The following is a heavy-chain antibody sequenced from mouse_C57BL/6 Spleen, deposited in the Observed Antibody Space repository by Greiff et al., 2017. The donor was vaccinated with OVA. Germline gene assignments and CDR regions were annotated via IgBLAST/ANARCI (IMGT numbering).Heavy chain of an antibody. J-gene: IGHJ1*03. CDR1: GYTFTDYN. Sequence: VQLKQSGPELVKPGASVKIPCKASGYTFTDYNMDWVKQSHGKSLEWIGDINPNNGGTIYNQKFKGKATLTVDKSSSTAYMELRSLTSEDTAVYYCARNYEGYFDVWGTGTTVTVSS. CDR3: ARNYEGYFDV. V-gene: IGHV1-18*01. CDR2: INPNNGGT. D-gene: IGHD1-1*01.